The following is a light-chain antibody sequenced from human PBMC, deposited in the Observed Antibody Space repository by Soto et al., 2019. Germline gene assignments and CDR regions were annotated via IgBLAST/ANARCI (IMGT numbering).Light chain of an antibody. Sequence: EIVLTQSPGTLSLSPGERATLSCRASQSVASSHLAWYRQKPGQTPRLLTYDASSRATGIPDRISGSGSGTDFALNISRLETEDFAVYYCQQYGSAPFTFGPGTKVDIK. CDR2: DAS. J-gene: IGKJ3*01. CDR3: QQYGSAPFT. V-gene: IGKV3-20*01. CDR1: QSVASSH.